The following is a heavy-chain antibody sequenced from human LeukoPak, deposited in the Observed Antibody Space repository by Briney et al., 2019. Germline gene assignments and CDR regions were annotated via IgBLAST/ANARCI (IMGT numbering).Heavy chain of an antibody. CDR3: ARGSYSDYIFDY. CDR1: GGIFISYG. V-gene: IGHV1-69*05. CDR2: SIPMFGAT. D-gene: IGHD4-11*01. J-gene: IGHJ4*02. Sequence: ASVKVSCKASGGIFISYGINGVRQAPGQGLEWMGRSIPMFGATNYAQKFQGRVTVTTDESTSKAYMELSSLRSDDTAVYYCARGSYSDYIFDYWGQGTLVTVSS.